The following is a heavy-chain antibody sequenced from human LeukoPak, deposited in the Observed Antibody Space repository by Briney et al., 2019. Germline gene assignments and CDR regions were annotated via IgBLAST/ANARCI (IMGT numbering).Heavy chain of an antibody. CDR1: GFTFSSYG. Sequence: GGSLRLSCAASGFTFSSYGMHWVRQAPGKGLEWVAIISYDGSNKYYADSVKGRFTISRDNSKNTLYLQMNSLRAEDTAVYYCAKDSRYCSGGSCYSFRAFDIWGQGTMVTVSS. CDR2: ISYDGSNK. J-gene: IGHJ3*02. V-gene: IGHV3-30*18. CDR3: AKDSRYCSGGSCYSFRAFDI. D-gene: IGHD2-15*01.